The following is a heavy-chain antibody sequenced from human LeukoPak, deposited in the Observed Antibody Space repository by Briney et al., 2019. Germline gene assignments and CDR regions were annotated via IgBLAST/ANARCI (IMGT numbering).Heavy chain of an antibody. D-gene: IGHD2-2*01. V-gene: IGHV4-61*02. CDR1: GNSIGSGDYY. CDR3: ARSRVQLLDFDY. J-gene: IGHJ4*02. Sequence: SETLSLTCTVSGNSIGSGDYYWSWIRQPAGKGLEWIGRIYTSGSTNYNPSLKSRVTISVDTSKNQFSLKLSSVTAADTAVYYCARSRVQLLDFDYWGQGTLVTVSS. CDR2: IYTSGST.